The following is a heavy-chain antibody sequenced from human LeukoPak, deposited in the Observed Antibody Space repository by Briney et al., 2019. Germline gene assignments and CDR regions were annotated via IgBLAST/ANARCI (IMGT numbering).Heavy chain of an antibody. D-gene: IGHD2-2*01. CDR3: ATPYCSSISCLDVFNM. V-gene: IGHV4-31*03. J-gene: IGHJ3*02. Sequence: PSQTLSLTCNVSGVSVSDGRYYWTWIRQHPAKGLEWIGYKYYTGSAKYNPSLKSRLTISVDTSKNQFSLQLSSMTAADTATYYCATPYCSSISCLDVFNMWGQGTRVTVSS. CDR1: GVSVSDGRYY. CDR2: KYYTGSA.